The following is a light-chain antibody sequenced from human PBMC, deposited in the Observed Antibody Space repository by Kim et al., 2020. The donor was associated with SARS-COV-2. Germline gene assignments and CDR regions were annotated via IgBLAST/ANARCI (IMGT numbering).Light chain of an antibody. CDR3: LQHSTYPIT. V-gene: IGKV1-17*01. J-gene: IGKJ5*01. CDR1: QDIRND. CDR2: GAS. Sequence: SSEGNRVTITCQASQDIRNDLGWYQQNPGRAPKRLIYGASSLQSGFPSRFSGSGSGTEFTLTISSVQPEDFATYFCLQHSTYPITFGQGTRLEIK.